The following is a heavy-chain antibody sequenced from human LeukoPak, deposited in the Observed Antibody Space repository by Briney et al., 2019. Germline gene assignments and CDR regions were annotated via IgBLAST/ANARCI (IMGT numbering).Heavy chain of an antibody. CDR2: ISSSSSTI. J-gene: IGHJ4*02. D-gene: IGHD3-9*01. CDR1: GFTFSSYE. V-gene: IGHV3-48*03. CDR3: ARVLRYFDWLSATLDY. Sequence: GGSLRLSCAASGFTFSSYEMNWVRQAPGKGLEWVSYISSSSSTIYYADSVKGRFTISRDNAKNSLYLQMNSLRAEDTAVYCCARVLRYFDWLSATLDYWGQGTLVTVSS.